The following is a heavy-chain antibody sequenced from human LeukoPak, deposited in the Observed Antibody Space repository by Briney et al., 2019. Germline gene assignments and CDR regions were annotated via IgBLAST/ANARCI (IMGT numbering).Heavy chain of an antibody. V-gene: IGHV1-2*02. Sequence: ASVKVSCKASGYTFTAYYMHWVRQAPGQGLEYMGWINPNSGGTNYAQKFQGRVTMTRDTSISTAYMELSRLRSDDTAVHYCAREGDYGELDYWGQGSLVTVSS. CDR1: GYTFTAYY. D-gene: IGHD4-17*01. CDR3: AREGDYGELDY. CDR2: INPNSGGT. J-gene: IGHJ4*02.